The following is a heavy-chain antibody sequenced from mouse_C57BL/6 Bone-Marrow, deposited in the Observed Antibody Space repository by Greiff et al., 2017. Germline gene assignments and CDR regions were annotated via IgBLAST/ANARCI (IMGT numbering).Heavy chain of an antibody. Sequence: EVKLMESGPGLVKPSQSLSLTCSVTGYSITSGYYWNWIRQFPGNKLEWMGYISYDGSNNYNPSLTNLISITRDTSKNQFFLKLNSVTTEDTATYYCNYYGPWFAYWGQGTLVTVSA. D-gene: IGHD1-1*01. CDR3: NYYGPWFAY. V-gene: IGHV3-6*01. CDR2: ISYDGSN. J-gene: IGHJ3*01. CDR1: GYSITSGYY.